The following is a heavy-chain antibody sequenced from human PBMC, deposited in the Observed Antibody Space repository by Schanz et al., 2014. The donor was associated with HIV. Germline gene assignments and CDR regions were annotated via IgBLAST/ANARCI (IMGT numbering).Heavy chain of an antibody. Sequence: EVQLVESGGGLVKPGGSLRLSCAASGFTFSSYSMNWVRQAPGKGLQWVSSISGSGHYIYFADSLRGRFSIFRDNAQNLVYLQMNSLRVDDTAVYYCAKDLQGLARQGGMDVWGQGTTVTVSS. D-gene: IGHD6-6*01. CDR1: GFTFSSYS. CDR2: ISGSGHYI. J-gene: IGHJ6*02. V-gene: IGHV3-21*06. CDR3: AKDLQGLARQGGMDV.